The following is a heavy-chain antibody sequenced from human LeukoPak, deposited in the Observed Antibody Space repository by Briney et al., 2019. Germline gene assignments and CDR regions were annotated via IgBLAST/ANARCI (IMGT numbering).Heavy chain of an antibody. CDR1: GFTFSDYY. Sequence: GGSLRLSCAASGFTFSDYYMSWIRQAPGKGLEWVSYISRSGSNIYYADSVKGRFTISRDNAKNSLYLQMNSLRAEDTAVYYCTELDCSSTSCHDYWGQGTLVTVSS. CDR2: ISRSGSNI. J-gene: IGHJ4*02. CDR3: TELDCSSTSCHDY. V-gene: IGHV3-11*04. D-gene: IGHD2-2*01.